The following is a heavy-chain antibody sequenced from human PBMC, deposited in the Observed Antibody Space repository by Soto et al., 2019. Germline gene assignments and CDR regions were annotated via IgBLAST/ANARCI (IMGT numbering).Heavy chain of an antibody. CDR2: ISYDGSNK. CDR1: GFTFSGYA. D-gene: IGHD2-2*01. Sequence: GGSLRLSCAASGFTFSGYAMRWVRQAPGKGLEWVAVISYDGSNKYYADSVKGRFTISRDNSKNTLYLQMNSLRAEDTAVYYCARIGCSSTSCRPLVYYYYYGMGVWGQGTTVTV. J-gene: IGHJ6*02. CDR3: ARIGCSSTSCRPLVYYYYYGMGV. V-gene: IGHV3-30-3*01.